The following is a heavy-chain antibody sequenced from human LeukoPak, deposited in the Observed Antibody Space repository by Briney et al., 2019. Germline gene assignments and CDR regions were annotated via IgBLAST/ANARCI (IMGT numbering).Heavy chain of an antibody. CDR3: ARETRAVIAATSRLFDY. CDR2: IKQDGSEK. J-gene: IGHJ4*02. CDR1: GFTFSSYW. V-gene: IGHV3-7*03. Sequence: GGSLRLSCAASGFTFSSYWMSWVRQAPGKGLEWVANIKQDGSEKYYVDSVKGRFTISRDNAKNSLYLQMNSLRAEDTAVYYCARETRAVIAATSRLFDYWGQGTLVTVSS. D-gene: IGHD6-13*01.